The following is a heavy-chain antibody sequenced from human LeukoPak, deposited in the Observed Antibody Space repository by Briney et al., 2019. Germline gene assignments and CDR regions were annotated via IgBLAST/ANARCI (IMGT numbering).Heavy chain of an antibody. J-gene: IGHJ6*02. CDR1: GFTFSSYA. D-gene: IGHD2-15*01. Sequence: QPGGSLRLSCAASGFTFSSYAMSWVRQAPGKGLEWVSTISGSGSSTYYADSVKGRFTISRDNSKNTLYLEMNSLRAEDTAVYYCARYCSGGSSYSVGVMVYGMDVWGQGTTVTVSS. V-gene: IGHV3-23*01. CDR2: ISGSGSST. CDR3: ARYCSGGSSYSVGVMVYGMDV.